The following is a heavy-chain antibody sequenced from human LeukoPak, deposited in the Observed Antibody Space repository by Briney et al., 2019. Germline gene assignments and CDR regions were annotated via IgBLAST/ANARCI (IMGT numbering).Heavy chain of an antibody. CDR2: ISYDGSNK. CDR1: GFTFSSYG. Sequence: GGSLRLSCAASGFTFSSYGMHWVRQAPGKGLEWVAVISYDGSNKYYADSVKGRFTISRDNSKNTLYLQMNSLRAEDTAVYYCARDYYGSGSYALDYWGQGTLVTVSS. CDR3: ARDYYGSGSYALDY. D-gene: IGHD3-10*01. J-gene: IGHJ4*02. V-gene: IGHV3-30*03.